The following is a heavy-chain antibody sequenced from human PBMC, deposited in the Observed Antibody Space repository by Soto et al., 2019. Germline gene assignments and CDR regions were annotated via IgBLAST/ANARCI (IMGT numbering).Heavy chain of an antibody. Sequence: QVQLVQSGAEVKKPGSSVKVSCKASGGTFSSYAISWVRQAPGQGLEWMGGIIPIFGTANYAQKFQGRVMITADKSTSKAYMELSSLRSEDTAVYYCARDIRGFGLGGNWFDPWGQGTLVTVSS. CDR1: GGTFSSYA. V-gene: IGHV1-69*06. D-gene: IGHD3-10*01. CDR2: IIPIFGTA. J-gene: IGHJ5*02. CDR3: ARDIRGFGLGGNWFDP.